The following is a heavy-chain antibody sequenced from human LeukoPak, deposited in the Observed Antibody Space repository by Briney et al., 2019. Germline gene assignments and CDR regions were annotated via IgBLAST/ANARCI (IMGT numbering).Heavy chain of an antibody. CDR2: ASWNGGTT. CDR1: GFTFDDYA. D-gene: IGHD6-19*01. J-gene: IGHJ4*02. V-gene: IGHV3-9*01. Sequence: GGSVRLSCAASGFTFDDYAMHWVRQAAGKGLEWVAGASWNGGTTGYAGSVKGRFTISRDNAKNSLYLQMNSLRAEDTALYYCAKDRSGSGWYFGPTGFDYWGQGTLVTVSS. CDR3: AKDRSGSGWYFGPTGFDY.